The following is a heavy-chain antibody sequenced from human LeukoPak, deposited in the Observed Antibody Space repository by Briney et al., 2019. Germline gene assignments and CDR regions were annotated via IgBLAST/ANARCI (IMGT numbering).Heavy chain of an antibody. Sequence: ASVKVSCKASGGTFSSYTISWVRQAPGQGLEWMGRIIPILGIANYAQKFQGRVTITADKSTSTAYMELSSLRSDDTAVYYCARGSTSGNYAVWGQGTLVTVSS. J-gene: IGHJ4*02. V-gene: IGHV1-69*02. CDR2: IIPILGIA. CDR3: ARGSTSGNYAV. D-gene: IGHD1-14*01. CDR1: GGTFSSYT.